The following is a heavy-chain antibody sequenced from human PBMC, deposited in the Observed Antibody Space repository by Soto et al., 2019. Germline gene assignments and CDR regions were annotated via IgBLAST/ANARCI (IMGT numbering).Heavy chain of an antibody. J-gene: IGHJ6*02. V-gene: IGHV1-69*06. D-gene: IGHD2-15*01. CDR3: AGVAVAVGGRGRHFYYEVDV. CDR2: IIPMFGTS. Sequence: QMQLVQSGAEVKKPGSSVRVSCKAFGGTFRSHSITWVRQAPGRGLEWMGEIIPMFGTSNYAQKFQGRVTITADTSRTTDYMEVTNLTFDGSGVYFCAGVAVAVGGRGRHFYYEVDVWGQGTTVTVSS. CDR1: GGTFRSHS.